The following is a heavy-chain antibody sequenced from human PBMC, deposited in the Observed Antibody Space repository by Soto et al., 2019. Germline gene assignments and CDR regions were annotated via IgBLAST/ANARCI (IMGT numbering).Heavy chain of an antibody. V-gene: IGHV3-9*02. CDR2: IFWNSNTR. CDR3: LKEPSPGDLDN. Sequence: EMQLVESGGGLVQPGRSLRLSCTASVFTSNNYAMHWIRQAPGKGLEWVSGIFWNSNTRGYADSVKGRFTISRDNARNSLYLQMDSLRAEHSALYYILKEPSPGDLDNWGQGTLVTVSS. J-gene: IGHJ4*02. CDR1: VFTSNNYA. D-gene: IGHD3-10*01.